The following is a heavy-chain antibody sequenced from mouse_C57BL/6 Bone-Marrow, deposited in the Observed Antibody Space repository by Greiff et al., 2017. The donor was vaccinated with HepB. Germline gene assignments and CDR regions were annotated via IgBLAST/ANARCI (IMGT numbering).Heavy chain of an antibody. CDR1: GYAFTNYL. CDR2: INPGSGGT. J-gene: IGHJ2*01. Sequence: QVQLKESGAELVRPGTSVKVSCKASGYAFTNYLIEWVKQRPGQGLEWIGVINPGSGGTNYNEKFKGKATLTADKSSSTAYMQLSSLTSEDSAVYFCARWIEDGGDFDYWGQGTTLTVSS. CDR3: ARWIEDGGDFDY. V-gene: IGHV1-54*01.